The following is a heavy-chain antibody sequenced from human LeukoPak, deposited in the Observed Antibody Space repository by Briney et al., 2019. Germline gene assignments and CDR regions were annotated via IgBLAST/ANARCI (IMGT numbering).Heavy chain of an antibody. D-gene: IGHD6-19*01. Sequence: QSGGSLRLSCAASRFTFSSYWMHWVRQAPGKGLVWFSRINSDGSSTRYADSVKGRFTISSDNAKNTLYLQMNSLRAEDTAVYYCARGCSGCSLFDYWGQGTLVTVSS. CDR1: RFTFSSYW. J-gene: IGHJ4*02. CDR2: INSDGSST. CDR3: ARGCSGCSLFDY. V-gene: IGHV3-74*01.